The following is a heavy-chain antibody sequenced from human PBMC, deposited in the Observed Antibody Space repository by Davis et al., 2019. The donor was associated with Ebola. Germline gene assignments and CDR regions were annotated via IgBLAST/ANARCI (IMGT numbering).Heavy chain of an antibody. J-gene: IGHJ4*02. CDR3: ARVRFLEWVLDY. Sequence: PSETLSLTCTVYGGSIGGEDYYWSWIRHPPGKGLEWLGYMYYSGSTYYNPSLESRFIMSVDTSKNQFSLKLTSVTAADTAVYYCARVRFLEWVLDYWGPGTLVTVSS. CDR1: GGSIGGEDYY. V-gene: IGHV4-30-4*08. D-gene: IGHD3-3*01. CDR2: MYYSGST.